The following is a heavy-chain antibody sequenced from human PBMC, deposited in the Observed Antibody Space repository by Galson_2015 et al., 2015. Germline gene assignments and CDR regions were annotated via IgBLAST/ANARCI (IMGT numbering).Heavy chain of an antibody. V-gene: IGHV4-30-4*08. CDR1: Y. CDR3: ARLAYSKDIGMDV. D-gene: IGHD4-11*01. CDR2: IYYSGST. J-gene: IGHJ6*02. Sequence: YWSWIRQPPGKGLEWIGYIYYSGSTDYNPSLKSRVTISVDTSKNQFSLKLSSVTAADTAVYYCARLAYSKDIGMDVWGQGTTVTVSS.